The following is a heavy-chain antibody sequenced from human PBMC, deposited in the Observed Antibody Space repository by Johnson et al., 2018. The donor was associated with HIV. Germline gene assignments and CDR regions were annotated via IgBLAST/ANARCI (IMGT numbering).Heavy chain of an antibody. Sequence: VLLLESGGGLIQPGGSLRLSCAVSGFAVSNNYMSWVRQAPGQGLEWVSVIYSSGSAYNADSMKGRFTISRDNSKNTLYLQMNSLRVEDTAVYYCASSSPYSGSYGDAFDIWGQGTLVTVSS. D-gene: IGHD1-26*01. V-gene: IGHV3-53*01. J-gene: IGHJ3*02. CDR1: GFAVSNNY. CDR2: IYSSGSA. CDR3: ASSSPYSGSYGDAFDI.